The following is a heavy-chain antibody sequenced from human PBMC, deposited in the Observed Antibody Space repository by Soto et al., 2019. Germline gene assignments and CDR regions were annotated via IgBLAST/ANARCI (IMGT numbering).Heavy chain of an antibody. CDR1: GFTFSDYY. V-gene: IGHV3-11*01. D-gene: IGHD2-15*01. Sequence: QVQLVESGGALVKPGGSLRLSCVTSGFTFSDYYISWLRQAPGKGPECLSYISFNNNTIYYDDSVRGRFTISRDNAKNSVFLQMNRLRVEDTAVYYCARHLGRIEAARFDYWGRGTLVTVSS. CDR2: ISFNNNTI. J-gene: IGHJ4*02. CDR3: ARHLGRIEAARFDY.